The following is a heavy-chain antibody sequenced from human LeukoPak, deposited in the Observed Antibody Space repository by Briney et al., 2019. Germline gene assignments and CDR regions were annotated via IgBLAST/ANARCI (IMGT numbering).Heavy chain of an antibody. CDR2: IYYSGST. J-gene: IGHJ3*02. CDR3: ARDCSGDSCPCGVSALDI. D-gene: IGHD2-15*01. Sequence: SQTLSLTCTLSGGSITSGDYYWNWIRQPPGKGLEWIGNIYYSGSTDYNPSLKSRVTISVDTSKNQFSLKLSSVTAADTAVYYCARDCSGDSCPCGVSALDIWGQGTMVTVSS. V-gene: IGHV4-30-4*08. CDR1: GGSITSGDYY.